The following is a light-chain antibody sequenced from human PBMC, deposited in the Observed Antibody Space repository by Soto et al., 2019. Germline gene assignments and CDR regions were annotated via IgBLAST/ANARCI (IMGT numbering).Light chain of an antibody. J-gene: IGLJ2*01. CDR3: SSYTTSSTVA. V-gene: IGLV2-14*01. CDR1: SSDIGGYNY. Sequence: QSALTQSASVSGSPGQAITISCTGTSSDIGGYNYVSWYQQHPDKAPKLMIFEVSNRASGVSNRFSGSKSGNTASLTISGLLPEDEADYYCSSYTTSSTVAFAGGTKLTVL. CDR2: EVS.